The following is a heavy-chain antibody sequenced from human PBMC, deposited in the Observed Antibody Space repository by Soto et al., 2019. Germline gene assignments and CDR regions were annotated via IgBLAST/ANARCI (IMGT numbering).Heavy chain of an antibody. J-gene: IGHJ6*03. CDR2: ISGSGGST. D-gene: IGHD3-10*01. CDR3: AKVPIGELPYYYYYYRDV. CDR1: GFTFSSYA. V-gene: IGHV3-23*01. Sequence: EVQLLESGGGLVQPGGSLRLSCAASGFTFSSYAMSWVRQAPGKGLEWVSAISGSGGSTYYADSVKGRFTISRDNSKNTLYLQMNSLRAEDTAVYYCAKVPIGELPYYYYYYRDVWGKGTTVTVSS.